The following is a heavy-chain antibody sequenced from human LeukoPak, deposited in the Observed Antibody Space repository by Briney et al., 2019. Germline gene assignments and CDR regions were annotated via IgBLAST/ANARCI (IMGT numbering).Heavy chain of an antibody. D-gene: IGHD2-2*01. J-gene: IGHJ6*03. CDR2: MNPNSGNT. CDR1: GYTFTSYD. Sequence: GASVKVSCKASGYTFTSYDINWVRQATGQGLEWMGWMNPNSGNTGYAQKFQGRVTMTRNTSISTAYMELSSLRSEDTAVYYCARGAIFSLYYHYYYYMDVWGKGTTVTVSS. V-gene: IGHV1-8*01. CDR3: ARGAIFSLYYHYYYYMDV.